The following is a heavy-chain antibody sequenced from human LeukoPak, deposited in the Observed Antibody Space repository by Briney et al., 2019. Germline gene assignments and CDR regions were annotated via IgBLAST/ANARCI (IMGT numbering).Heavy chain of an antibody. Sequence: GGSLRLSCAASGFTFSSYSMNWVRQAPGKGLEWVSYISTNRSTIYYADSVKGRFTISRDNSKNTLYLQMNSLRAEDTAVYYCARDLGGQSSSWYGVYWGQGTLVTVSS. J-gene: IGHJ4*02. CDR2: ISTNRSTI. CDR3: ARDLGGQSSSWYGVY. V-gene: IGHV3-48*01. CDR1: GFTFSSYS. D-gene: IGHD6-13*01.